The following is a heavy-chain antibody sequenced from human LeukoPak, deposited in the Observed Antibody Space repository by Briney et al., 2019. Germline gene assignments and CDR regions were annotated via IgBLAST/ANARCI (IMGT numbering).Heavy chain of an antibody. V-gene: IGHV4-34*01. Sequence: KASETLSLTCAVYIESFSGYYWTWIRQPPGKGLEWIGEINHSGSTNYNPSLKSRVTISADTSKNQFSLTLSSVPAADTAMYSCARVRGDLSIDYWGQGNLVTVSS. CDR1: IESFSGYY. CDR2: INHSGST. J-gene: IGHJ4*02. D-gene: IGHD2-21*02. CDR3: ARVRGDLSIDY.